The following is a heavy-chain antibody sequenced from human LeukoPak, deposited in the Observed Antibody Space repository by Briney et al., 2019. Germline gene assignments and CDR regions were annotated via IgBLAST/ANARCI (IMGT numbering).Heavy chain of an antibody. CDR2: INHSGST. D-gene: IGHD2-2*01. Sequence: SETLSLTCAVYGGSFSGYYWSWIRQPPGKGLEWIGEINHSGSTNYNPSLKSRVTISVDTSKNQFSLKLSSVTAADTAVYYCARGSRYCSSTGCYHWFDPWGQGTLVTVSS. CDR3: ARGSRYCSSTGCYHWFDP. CDR1: GGSFSGYY. J-gene: IGHJ5*02. V-gene: IGHV4-34*01.